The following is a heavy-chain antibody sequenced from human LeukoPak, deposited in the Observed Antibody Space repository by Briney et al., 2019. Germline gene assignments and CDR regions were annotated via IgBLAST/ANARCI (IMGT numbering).Heavy chain of an antibody. CDR2: ISHTGST. CDR3: ARGAYSTWFDP. CDR1: GGPVSGYY. D-gene: IGHD6-13*01. Sequence: SETLSLTCAVYGGPVSGYYWSWIRQPPGKGLEWIGEISHTGSTNYSPSLKSRVTVSVDTSNNQFSLKLSSVTAVDTAVYYCARGAYSTWFDPWGQGTLVTVSS. J-gene: IGHJ5*02. V-gene: IGHV4-34*01.